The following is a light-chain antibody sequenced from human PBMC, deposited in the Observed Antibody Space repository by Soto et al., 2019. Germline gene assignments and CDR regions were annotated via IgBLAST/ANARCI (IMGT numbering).Light chain of an antibody. Sequence: VLTQPPSVSAAPGQRVTIPCTGSTSNIGAGYDVHWYQQLPGTAPNLLTYGNSNRPSGVPDRFSGSKSGTSASLAITGLQAEDEADYYCQSYDSSQSGSGVFGTGTKVTAL. CDR1: TSNIGAGYD. CDR2: GNS. CDR3: QSYDSSQSGSGV. J-gene: IGLJ1*01. V-gene: IGLV1-40*01.